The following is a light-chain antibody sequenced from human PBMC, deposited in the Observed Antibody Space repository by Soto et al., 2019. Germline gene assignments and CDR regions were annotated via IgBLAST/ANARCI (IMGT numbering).Light chain of an antibody. V-gene: IGKV3-11*01. CDR2: DAS. CDR1: QSVGTS. Sequence: EIVLTQSPATLSLSPGESATFSCKASQSVGTSLAWLQQQPGQAPRLLIYDASVRATGIPARFSGSGSGTDFTLTLSRLQPEDIAMYYCQQSSNWPPWTFGRGTRVEI. J-gene: IGKJ1*01. CDR3: QQSSNWPPWT.